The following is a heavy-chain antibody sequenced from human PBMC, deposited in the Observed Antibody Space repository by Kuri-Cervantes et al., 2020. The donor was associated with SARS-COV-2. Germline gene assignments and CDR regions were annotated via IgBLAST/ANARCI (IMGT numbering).Heavy chain of an antibody. J-gene: IGHJ3*02. D-gene: IGHD6-19*01. V-gene: IGHV3-33*08. Sequence: GGSLRLSCAASGFTFSSYAMHWVRQAPGKGLEWVAVIWYDGSNKYYADSVKGRFTISRDNSKNTLYLQMNSLRAEDTAVYYCARDFSSWGEDPDAFDIWGQGTMVTVSS. CDR2: IWYDGSNK. CDR1: GFTFSSYA. CDR3: ARDFSSWGEDPDAFDI.